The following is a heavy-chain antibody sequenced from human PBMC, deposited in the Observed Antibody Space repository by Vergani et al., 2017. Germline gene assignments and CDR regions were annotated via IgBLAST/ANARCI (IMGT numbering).Heavy chain of an antibody. V-gene: IGHV1-3*01. CDR2: INAGNGNT. D-gene: IGHD2-2*01. Sequence: QVQLVQSGAEVKKPGASVKVSCKASGYTFTSYAMHWVRQAPGQRLEWMGWINAGNGNTKYSQKFQGRVTITRDTSASTAYMELSSLRSEDTAVYYCARDLLEGYCSSTSCFYYYYMDVWGKGTTVTVSS. CDR1: GYTFTSYA. CDR3: ARDLLEGYCSSTSCFYYYYMDV. J-gene: IGHJ6*03.